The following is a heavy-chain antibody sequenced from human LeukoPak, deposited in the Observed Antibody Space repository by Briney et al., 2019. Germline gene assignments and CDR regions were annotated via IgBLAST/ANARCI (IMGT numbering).Heavy chain of an antibody. V-gene: IGHV5-51*01. Sequence: PGESLKISCKGSGYGFTTYWIGWVRQMPGKGLEWMGIIYPGDSDTRYSPSFQGQVTFSADKSISTAYLQWSSLKASDTAMYYCARVYDSSGYYWYGFDIWGQGTMVTVSS. CDR3: ARVYDSSGYYWYGFDI. CDR1: GYGFTTYW. D-gene: IGHD3-22*01. CDR2: IYPGDSDT. J-gene: IGHJ3*02.